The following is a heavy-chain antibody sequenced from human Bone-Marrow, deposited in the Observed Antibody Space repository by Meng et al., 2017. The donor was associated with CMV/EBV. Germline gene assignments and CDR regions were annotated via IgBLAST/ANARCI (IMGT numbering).Heavy chain of an antibody. CDR3: AREGREWEPQENNFYYNGVDV. D-gene: IGHD1-26*01. J-gene: IGHJ6*02. CDR2: ISSSGSTI. CDR1: GFTFSSYE. Sequence: LSLTCAASGFTFSSYEMNWVRQAPGKGLEWVSYISSSGSTIYYADSVKGRFTISRDNSKNQFSLKLSSVTAADTAVYYCAREGREWEPQENNFYYNGVDVWGQGTTVTVSS. V-gene: IGHV3-48*03.